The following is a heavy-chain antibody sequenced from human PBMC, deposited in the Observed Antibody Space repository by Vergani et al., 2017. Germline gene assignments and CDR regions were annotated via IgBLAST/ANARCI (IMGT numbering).Heavy chain of an antibody. D-gene: IGHD6-6*01. CDR2: IYDSRNN. CDR1: GMSISNNNYY. J-gene: IGHJ3*02. Sequence: QVQLQQWGAGLLKPSETLSLTCSLSGMSISNNNYYWGWIRQPPGKGLEWIGSIYDSRNNNYSPSLKSRVSISVDTSKNQFSLNLTSVTAADTAVYYCARHLRQLARNDVFDIWGHGTLVTVSS. V-gene: IGHV4-39*01. CDR3: ARHLRQLARNDVFDI.